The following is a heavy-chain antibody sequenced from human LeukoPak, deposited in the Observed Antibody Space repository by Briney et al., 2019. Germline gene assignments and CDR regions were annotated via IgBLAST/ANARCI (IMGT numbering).Heavy chain of an antibody. D-gene: IGHD3-10*01. CDR2: ISSSGSTK. Sequence: PGGSLRLSCAASGFTFSSYAMSWVRQAPGKGLEWVSAISSSGSTKYYADSVKGRFTISRDNAKNSYLQMNSLRAEDTAVYYCARDGHAYGRGSPHYWGQGTLVTVSS. J-gene: IGHJ4*02. CDR3: ARDGHAYGRGSPHY. V-gene: IGHV3-21*04. CDR1: GFTFSSYA.